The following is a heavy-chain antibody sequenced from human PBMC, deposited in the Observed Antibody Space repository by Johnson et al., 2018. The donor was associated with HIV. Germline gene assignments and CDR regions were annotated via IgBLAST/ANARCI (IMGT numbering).Heavy chain of an antibody. CDR2: IKQDGSEK. J-gene: IGHJ3*02. CDR3: AKERMGLAYCGGDCWEDAFDI. V-gene: IGHV3-7*01. Sequence: VQLVESGGGLVQPGGSLRLSCAASGFTFSSYWMSWVRQAPGKGLEWVANIKQDGSEKYYADSVKGRFTISRDNSKNTLYLQMNSLRAEDTAVYYCAKERMGLAYCGGDCWEDAFDIWGQGTMVTVSS. D-gene: IGHD2-21*01. CDR1: GFTFSSYW.